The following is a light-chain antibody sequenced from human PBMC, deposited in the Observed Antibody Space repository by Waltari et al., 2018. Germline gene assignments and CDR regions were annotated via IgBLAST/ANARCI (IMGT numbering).Light chain of an antibody. J-gene: IGKJ1*01. CDR1: QGGIDY. Sequence: EVVLTQSPATLSLSPGDRATLSCRASQGGIDYLAWYQQRPGQAPRLLIYETSNRAPGIPARFRGSGSGADFTLTISSLQPEDFAVDDCQHRDRTFGQGTKVEIK. CDR2: ETS. V-gene: IGKV3-11*01. CDR3: QHRDRT.